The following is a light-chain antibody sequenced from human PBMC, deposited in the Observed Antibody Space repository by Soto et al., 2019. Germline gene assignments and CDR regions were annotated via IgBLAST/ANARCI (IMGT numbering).Light chain of an antibody. Sequence: IQLTQSPSSLSASVGDRVTITCRASQDISSYLAWYQQTPGKAPILLIYDAATLQSGVPSRFSGSGSGTDFTLTISSLQPEDFAVYYCQQRSNWPTTFGQGTKVEIK. CDR1: QDISSY. V-gene: IGKV1-9*01. CDR3: QQRSNWPTT. CDR2: DAA. J-gene: IGKJ1*01.